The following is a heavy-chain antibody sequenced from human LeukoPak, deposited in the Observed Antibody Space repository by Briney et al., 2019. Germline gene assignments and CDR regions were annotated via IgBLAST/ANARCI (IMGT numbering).Heavy chain of an antibody. V-gene: IGHV1-18*01. CDR3: ARDVDYYDSSGYYYGYYYYYGMDV. CDR1: GYTFTSYG. D-gene: IGHD3-22*01. CDR2: ISAYSGDT. Sequence: ASVKVSCKASGYTFTSYGISWVRQAPGQGLEWMGWISAYSGDTNYAQKFQGRATMTTDTSTSTAYMELRSLSSDDTAVYYCARDVDYYDSSGYYYGYYYYYGMDVWGQGTTVTVSS. J-gene: IGHJ6*02.